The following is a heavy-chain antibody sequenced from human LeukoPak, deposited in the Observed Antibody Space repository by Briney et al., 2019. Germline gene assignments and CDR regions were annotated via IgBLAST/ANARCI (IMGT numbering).Heavy chain of an antibody. Sequence: VASVKVSCKASGYTFTNYGVSWVRQAPGQGLEWMGWINAYNGDTHYAQNLQGRLTMTTDTSTSTAFMELRSLRPDDTAVYYCARWGLVAPGTYYYYYMDVWGRGTTVTVSS. CDR2: INAYNGDT. CDR3: ARWGLVAPGTYYYYYMDV. CDR1: GYTFTNYG. J-gene: IGHJ6*03. D-gene: IGHD2-2*01. V-gene: IGHV1-18*01.